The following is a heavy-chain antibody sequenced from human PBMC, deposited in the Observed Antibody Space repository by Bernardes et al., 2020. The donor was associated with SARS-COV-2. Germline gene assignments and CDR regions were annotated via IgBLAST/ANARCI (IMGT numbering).Heavy chain of an antibody. CDR2: ISGSGGST. V-gene: IGHV3-23*01. CDR3: AKGERITMIVVVTLLDY. Sequence: GSIRLPYAASVFTCSSYAISWVRPAPGKGLEWVSAISGSGGSTYYADSVKGRFTISRDNSKNTLYLQMNSLRAEDTAVYYCAKGERITMIVVVTLLDYWGQGTLVTVSS. J-gene: IGHJ4*02. CDR1: VFTCSSYA. D-gene: IGHD3-22*01.